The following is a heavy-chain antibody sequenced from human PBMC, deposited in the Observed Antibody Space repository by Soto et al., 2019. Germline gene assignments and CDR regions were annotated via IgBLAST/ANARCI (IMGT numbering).Heavy chain of an antibody. D-gene: IGHD2-21*01. CDR1: GGSFSGYY. CDR3: ARGRSPINDY. CDR2: INHSGST. J-gene: IGHJ4*02. Sequence: SETLSLTCAVYGGSFSGYYWSWIRQPPGKGLEWIGEINHSGSTNYNPSLKSRVTISVDTSKNQFSLKLSSVTAADTAVYYCARGRSPINDYWGQGTLVTVSS. V-gene: IGHV4-34*01.